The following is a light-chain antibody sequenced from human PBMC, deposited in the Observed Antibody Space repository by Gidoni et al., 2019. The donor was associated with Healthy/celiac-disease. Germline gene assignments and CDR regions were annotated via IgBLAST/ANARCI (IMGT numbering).Light chain of an antibody. V-gene: IGLV3-1*01. CDR1: KLGDKY. Sequence: SYELTQPPSVSVSPGQTASITCSGDKLGDKYACWYQQKPGQSPVLVISQDSKRPSGIPERFSGSNSRSTATLTISGTQAMDEADYYCQAWDSSTVVFGGGTKLTVL. CDR3: QAWDSSTVV. J-gene: IGLJ2*01. CDR2: QDS.